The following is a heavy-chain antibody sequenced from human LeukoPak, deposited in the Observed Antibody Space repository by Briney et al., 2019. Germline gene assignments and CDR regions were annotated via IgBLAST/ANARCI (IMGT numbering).Heavy chain of an antibody. Sequence: ASVKVSCKASGGTSSSYAISWVRQAPGQGLEWMGGIIPIFGTANYAQKFQGRVTITTDESTSTAYMELSSLRSEDTAVYYCARVPTTYYYDSSGYYNHYWGQGTLVTVSS. CDR1: GGTSSSYA. CDR2: IIPIFGTA. V-gene: IGHV1-69*05. CDR3: ARVPTTYYYDSSGYYNHY. D-gene: IGHD3-22*01. J-gene: IGHJ4*02.